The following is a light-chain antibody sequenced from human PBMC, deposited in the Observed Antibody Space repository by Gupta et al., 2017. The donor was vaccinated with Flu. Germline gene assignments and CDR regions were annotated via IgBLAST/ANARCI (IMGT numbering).Light chain of an antibody. J-gene: IGLJ1*01. Sequence: GQTATITCGGDNIVSKSVHWYQQRPGLAPVLVVYDEYGRPSGIPERFSGSSSENTATLSISRVEAGDEADYFCQVWDRSSAQYVFGAGTKVSVL. CDR3: QVWDRSSAQYV. V-gene: IGLV3-21*02. CDR1: NIVSKS. CDR2: DEY.